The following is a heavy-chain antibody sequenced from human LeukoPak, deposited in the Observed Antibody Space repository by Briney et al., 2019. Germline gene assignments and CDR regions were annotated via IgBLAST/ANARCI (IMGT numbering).Heavy chain of an antibody. J-gene: IGHJ5*02. CDR1: GFTFDDYA. D-gene: IGHD1-26*01. Sequence: GGSLRLSCAASGFTFDDYAMHWVRQAPGKGLEWVSGISWNSGSIGYADSVKGRFTISRNNAKNSLYLQMNSLRAEDTALYYCAKDTGGNYYAFWFDPWGQGTLVTVSS. CDR2: ISWNSGSI. V-gene: IGHV3-9*01. CDR3: AKDTGGNYYAFWFDP.